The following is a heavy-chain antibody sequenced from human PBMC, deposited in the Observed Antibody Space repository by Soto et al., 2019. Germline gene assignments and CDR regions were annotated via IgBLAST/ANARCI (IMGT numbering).Heavy chain of an antibody. CDR3: ARAVAGRRGVGFDY. V-gene: IGHV1-69*02. CDR1: GGTFSSYT. Sequence: QVQLVQSGAEVKKPGSSVKVSCKASGGTFSSYTISWVRQAPGQGLEWMGRIIPILGIANYAQKFQGRVTITADKSTSTAYMELSSLRSEDTAVYYCARAVAGRRGVGFDYWGQGTLVTVSS. CDR2: IIPILGIA. D-gene: IGHD6-19*01. J-gene: IGHJ4*02.